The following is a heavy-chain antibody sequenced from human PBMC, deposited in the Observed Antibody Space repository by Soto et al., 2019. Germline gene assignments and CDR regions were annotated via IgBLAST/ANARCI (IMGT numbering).Heavy chain of an antibody. Sequence: PGGSLRLSCAASGFTFSSYGMHWVRQAPGKGLEWVAVISYDGRNKYYADAVKGRFTISRDNSKNTLYLQMSSLRAEDTAVYYCVKDGSSGWPYFYAMDVWGQGTTVTV. V-gene: IGHV3-30*18. CDR2: ISYDGRNK. D-gene: IGHD6-19*01. J-gene: IGHJ6*02. CDR3: VKDGSSGWPYFYAMDV. CDR1: GFTFSSYG.